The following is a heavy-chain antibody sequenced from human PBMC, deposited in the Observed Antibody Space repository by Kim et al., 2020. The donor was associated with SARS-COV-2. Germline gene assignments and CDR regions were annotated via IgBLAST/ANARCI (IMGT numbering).Heavy chain of an antibody. D-gene: IGHD1-26*01. CDR3: ARNRGDY. CDR1: GFTLTNSW. Sequence: GGSLRLSCAASGFTLTNSWMNWVRQAPGKGLEWVANIKQDGSQKYYVDSVKGRFTISRDSTKNSLYLQMYSLRAEDTAIYYCARNRGDYWGQGTLVTVSS. J-gene: IGHJ4*02. CDR2: IKQDGSQK. V-gene: IGHV3-7*01.